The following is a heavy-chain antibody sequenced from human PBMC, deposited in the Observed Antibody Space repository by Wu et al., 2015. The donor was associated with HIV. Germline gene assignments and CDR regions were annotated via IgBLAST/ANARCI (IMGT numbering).Heavy chain of an antibody. D-gene: IGHD3-22*01. CDR2: IIPIFGTA. CDR3: ARRYNPYDSSGYYWSLDY. CDR1: GGTFSSYA. Sequence: QVQLVQSGAEVKKPGSSVKVSCKASGGTFSSYAISWVRQAPGQGLEWMGGIIPIFGTANYAQKFQGRVTITTDESTSTAYMELSSLRSEDTAVYYCARRYNPYDSSGYYWSLDYWGQGTLVTVSS. V-gene: IGHV1-69*05. J-gene: IGHJ4*02.